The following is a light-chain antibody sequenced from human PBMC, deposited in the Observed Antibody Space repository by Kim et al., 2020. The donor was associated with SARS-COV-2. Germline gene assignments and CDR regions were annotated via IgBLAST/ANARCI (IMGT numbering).Light chain of an antibody. Sequence: QAVVTQEPSLNVSPGGTVTLTCASSTGAVTSGNYPNWFQQRPGQAPRSLIYNTNNKHSWTPARFSGSLLGGKAALTLSGVQPEDEAEYHCLLHSGGGPLFGGGTQLTVL. CDR1: TGAVTSGNY. CDR2: NTN. CDR3: LLHSGGGPL. V-gene: IGLV7-43*01. J-gene: IGLJ2*01.